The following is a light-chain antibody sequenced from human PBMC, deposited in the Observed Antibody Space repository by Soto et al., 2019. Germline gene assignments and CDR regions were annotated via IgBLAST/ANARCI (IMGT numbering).Light chain of an antibody. CDR3: QNYDSAPQT. CDR1: QGIIDY. J-gene: IGKJ1*01. V-gene: IGKV1-27*01. Sequence: DIQMTQSPSSLSASVGDTVTITCRTSQGIIDYLAWYQQRPGKVPKLLIYAASTLQTGVASRFSGSGAGTDFTLTISSLQPEDVATYYCQNYDSAPQTFGQGTKVEIK. CDR2: AAS.